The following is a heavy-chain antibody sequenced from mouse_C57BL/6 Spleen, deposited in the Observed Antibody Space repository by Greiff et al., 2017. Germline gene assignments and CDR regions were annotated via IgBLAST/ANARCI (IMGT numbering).Heavy chain of an antibody. CDR2: IDPETGDT. CDR1: GYPFTDYE. V-gene: IGHV1-15*01. J-gene: IGHJ2*01. D-gene: IGHD1-1*01. CDR3: TRGYYGY. Sequence: QVQLQQSGAELVRPGASVTLSCKASGYPFTDYEMHWVKQTPVHGLDWIGAIDPETGDTASNQKFKGTAILAVVKSSSTSYMEHRSLTSEDSAGYYCTRGYYGYWGQGTTLTVSS.